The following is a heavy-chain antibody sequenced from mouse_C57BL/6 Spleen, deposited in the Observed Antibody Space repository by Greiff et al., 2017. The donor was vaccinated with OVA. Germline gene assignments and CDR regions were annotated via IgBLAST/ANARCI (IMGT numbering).Heavy chain of an antibody. V-gene: IGHV2-2*01. J-gene: IGHJ2*01. CDR3: ARDPHYYGSSFDY. CDR1: GFSLTSYG. Sequence: VKLMESGPGLVQPSQSLSITCTVSGFSLTSYGVHWVRQSPGKGLEWLGVIWSGGSTDYNAAFISRLSISKDNSKSQVFFKMNSLQADGTAIYYCARDPHYYGSSFDYWGQGTTLTVSS. CDR2: IWSGGST. D-gene: IGHD1-1*01.